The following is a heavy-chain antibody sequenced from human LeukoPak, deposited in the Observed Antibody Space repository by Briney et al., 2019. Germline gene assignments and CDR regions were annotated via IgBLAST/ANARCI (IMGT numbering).Heavy chain of an antibody. Sequence: ASVKVSCKASGYTFTGYYMHWVRQAPGQGLEWMGWINPNSGDTNYAHKFQGRVTVTRDTSISTAYMGLKRLISDDTAVYYCARSSHHHENFEEDVWGQGTTVTVSS. D-gene: IGHD3-9*01. CDR2: INPNSGDT. J-gene: IGHJ6*02. V-gene: IGHV1-2*02. CDR3: ARSSHHHENFEEDV. CDR1: GYTFTGYY.